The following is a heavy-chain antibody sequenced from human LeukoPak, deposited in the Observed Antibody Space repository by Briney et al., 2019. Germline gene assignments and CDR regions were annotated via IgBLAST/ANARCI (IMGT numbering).Heavy chain of an antibody. CDR1: GFTVSSNY. D-gene: IGHD6-19*01. CDR2: ISYDGSNK. CDR3: ARDGTMYSSGWTGSYFDY. J-gene: IGHJ4*02. Sequence: GGSLRLSCAASGFTVSSNYMSWVRQAPGKGLEWVAVISYDGSNKYYADSVKGRFTISRDNSKNTLYLQMNSLRAEDTAVYYCARDGTMYSSGWTGSYFDYWGQETLVTVSS. V-gene: IGHV3-30*03.